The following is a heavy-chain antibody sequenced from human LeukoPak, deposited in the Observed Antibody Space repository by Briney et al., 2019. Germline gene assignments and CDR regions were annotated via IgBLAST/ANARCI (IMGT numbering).Heavy chain of an antibody. Sequence: PGGSLRLSCAASGITFSDYSMNWVRQAPGKGLEWVSSISSTSTYIYYADSVRGRFTISRDNSRNSLYLQMNSLRAEDTAVYYCARTGSSYYYYYYYMDVWGEGTTVTVSS. V-gene: IGHV3-21*01. CDR3: ARTGSSYYYYYYYMDV. J-gene: IGHJ6*03. CDR1: GITFSDYS. D-gene: IGHD1-26*01. CDR2: ISSTSTYI.